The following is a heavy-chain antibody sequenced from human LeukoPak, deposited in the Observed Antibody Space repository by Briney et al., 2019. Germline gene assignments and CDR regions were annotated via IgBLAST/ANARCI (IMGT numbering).Heavy chain of an antibody. V-gene: IGHV3-21*01. J-gene: IGHJ6*04. Sequence: GGSLRLSCAASGFTFSSYSMNWVRQAPGKGLEWVSSISGSSSYIYYADSVKGRFTISRDNAKNSLYLQMNSLRAEDTAVYYCAGVRSSGWYYYYGMDVWGKGTTVTVSS. CDR3: AGVRSSGWYYYYGMDV. CDR2: ISGSSSYI. D-gene: IGHD6-19*01. CDR1: GFTFSSYS.